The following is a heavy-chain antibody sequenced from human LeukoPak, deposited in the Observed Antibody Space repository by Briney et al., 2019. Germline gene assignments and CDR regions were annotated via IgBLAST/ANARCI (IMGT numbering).Heavy chain of an antibody. D-gene: IGHD2-21*02. CDR1: GITVRSYW. CDR2: IIGDGSVT. J-gene: IGHJ4*02. CDR3: ARFVVVTAGDY. V-gene: IGHV3-74*01. Sequence: GSLRLSCAASGITVRSYWMHWVRQAPGKGLEWVSRIIGDGSVTTYADSVKGRFTISRDNAKNTVYLQMNSLKAEDTAVYYCARFVVVTAGDYWGQGTLVTVSS.